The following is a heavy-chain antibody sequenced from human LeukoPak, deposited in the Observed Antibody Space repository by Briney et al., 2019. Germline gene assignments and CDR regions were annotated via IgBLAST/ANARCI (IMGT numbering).Heavy chain of an antibody. CDR1: GFTVSNNF. CDR2: ISGGGGT. CDR3: ARVVDSTRAFHV. D-gene: IGHD2-21*01. Sequence: GGSLRLSCAASGFTVSNNFMSWVRQAPGQGLEWVSLISGGGGTYYAASVKGRFTISRGNSENSLYLQMNSLRPQDTAAYYCARVVDSTRAFHVWGQGTLVIVSS. V-gene: IGHV3-66*01. J-gene: IGHJ3*01.